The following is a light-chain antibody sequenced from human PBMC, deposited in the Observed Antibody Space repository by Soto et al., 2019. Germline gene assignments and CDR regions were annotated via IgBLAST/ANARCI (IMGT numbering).Light chain of an antibody. CDR1: HSVSSSY. J-gene: IGKJ1*01. Sequence: EIVLTQSPGTLSLSPGEIATLSCRPSHSVSSSYLAWYQQKPGQAPRLLIYGASSRATGIPDRFSGSGSGTDFTLTISRLEPEDFAVYYCQQYGSSPPWTFGQGTKVDIK. V-gene: IGKV3-20*01. CDR2: GAS. CDR3: QQYGSSPPWT.